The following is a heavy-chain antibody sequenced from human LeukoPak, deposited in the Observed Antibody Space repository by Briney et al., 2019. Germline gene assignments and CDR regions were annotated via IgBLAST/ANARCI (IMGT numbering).Heavy chain of an antibody. J-gene: IGHJ4*02. D-gene: IGHD3-3*01. V-gene: IGHV3-30-3*01. CDR3: ARGYDFWSGFYYFDY. CDR2: ISYDGSNK. Sequence: PGRSLRLSCAATGFTFSSYATHWVRQAPGKGLEWVAVISYDGSNKYYADSVKGRFTISRDNSKNTLYLQMNSLRAEDTAVYYCARGYDFWSGFYYFDYWGQGTLVTVSS. CDR1: GFTFSSYA.